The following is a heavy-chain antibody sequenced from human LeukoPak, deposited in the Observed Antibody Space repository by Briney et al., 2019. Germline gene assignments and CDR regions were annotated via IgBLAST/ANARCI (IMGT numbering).Heavy chain of an antibody. V-gene: IGHV3-66*01. CDR3: ARESSSWYTRRSFDY. CDR2: IYSGGST. CDR1: GFTVSSNY. J-gene: IGHJ4*02. Sequence: GGSLRLSCAASGFTVSSNYTSWVRQAPGKGLEWVSVIYSGGSTYYADSVKGRFTISRDNSKNTLYLQMNSLRAEDTAVYYCARESSSWYTRRSFDYWGQGTLVTVSS. D-gene: IGHD6-13*01.